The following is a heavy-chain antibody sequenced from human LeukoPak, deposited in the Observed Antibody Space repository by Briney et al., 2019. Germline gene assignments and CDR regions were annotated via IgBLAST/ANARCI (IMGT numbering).Heavy chain of an antibody. Sequence: GGSLRLSCAASGFTFSSYAMHWVRQAPGKGLEWVAVISYDGSNKYYADSVKSRFTISRDNSKNTLYLQMNSLRAEDTAVYYCAREGGSYAVYYYYYYMDVWGKGTTVTVSS. CDR1: GFTFSSYA. J-gene: IGHJ6*03. CDR2: ISYDGSNK. CDR3: AREGGSYAVYYYYYYMDV. D-gene: IGHD1-26*01. V-gene: IGHV3-30*04.